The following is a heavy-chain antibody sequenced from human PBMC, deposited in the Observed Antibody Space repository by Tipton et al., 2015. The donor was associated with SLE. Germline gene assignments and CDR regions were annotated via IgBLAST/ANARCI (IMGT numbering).Heavy chain of an antibody. V-gene: IGHV4-38-2*02. D-gene: IGHD2-15*01. CDR3: AGAWQGYCSGGTCYVLDD. CDR1: GASMNTHY. Sequence: TLSLTCTVSGASMNTHYWGRIRQPPGKGLEWIGSFAHSGSSFYNPSLKSRVSISADTSRNEFSLRLNSVTAADTAVYYCAGAWQGYCSGGTCYVLDDWGQGTLVTVSS. CDR2: FAHSGSS. J-gene: IGHJ4*02.